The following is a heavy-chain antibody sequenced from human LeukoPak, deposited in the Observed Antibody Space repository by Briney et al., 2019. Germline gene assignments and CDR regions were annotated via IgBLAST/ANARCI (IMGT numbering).Heavy chain of an antibody. J-gene: IGHJ4*02. CDR3: AKENDAGSERVDC. D-gene: IGHD1-1*01. Sequence: GGSPRLSSAQSRVTSSSYVMRWVRQAPGKGLEWVSAIGGIGSNTYYADSMKGRLTIDRNNANKTLYQQMNSQRAEDTAVYDCAKENDAGSERVDCWGQGCLVTVSS. V-gene: IGHV3-23*01. CDR1: RVTSSSYV. CDR2: IGGIGSNT.